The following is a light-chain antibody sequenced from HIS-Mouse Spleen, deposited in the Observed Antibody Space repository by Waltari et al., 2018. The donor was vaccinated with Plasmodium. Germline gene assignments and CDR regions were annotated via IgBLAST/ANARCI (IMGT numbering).Light chain of an antibody. J-gene: IGLJ2*01. Sequence: QSVLTQPPSASGTPGQRVTIACSGSSSNLGRNYVYWYQQLPGTAPKLLIYRNSQRPSGVPDRFSGSKSGTSASLAISGLRSEDEADYYCAAWDDSLSGVVFGGGTKLTVL. V-gene: IGLV1-47*01. CDR2: RNS. CDR3: AAWDDSLSGVV. CDR1: SSNLGRNY.